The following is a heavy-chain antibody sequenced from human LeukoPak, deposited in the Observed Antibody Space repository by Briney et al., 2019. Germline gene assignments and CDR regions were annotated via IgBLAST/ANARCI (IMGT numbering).Heavy chain of an antibody. D-gene: IGHD3-22*01. V-gene: IGHV4-4*07. CDR3: ASLSSGAGFDV. CDR2: LHASEST. CDR1: GAYMSNYY. J-gene: IGHJ3*01. Sequence: SETLPLTCSVSGAYMSNYYWTWVRQSAAQGLEWIGRLHASESTIYNPSLKSRVTMSLDTSKDQLSLTLTSVTAADSAMYYCASLSSGAGFDVWGQGTVVTVSS.